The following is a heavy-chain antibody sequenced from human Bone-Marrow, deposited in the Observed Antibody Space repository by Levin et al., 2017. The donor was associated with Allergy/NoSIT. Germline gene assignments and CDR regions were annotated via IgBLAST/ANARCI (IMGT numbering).Heavy chain of an antibody. Sequence: AGGSLRLSCAASGFTFSSYSMNWVRQAPGKGLEWVSSIRSSSSYIYYADSVKGRFTISTDNAKNSLYLQMNSLRAEDTAVYYCARWGYGDYSEFDSWGQGTLVTVSS. CDR3: ARWGYGDYSEFDS. CDR1: GFTFSSYS. J-gene: IGHJ4*02. D-gene: IGHD4-17*01. CDR2: IRSSSSYI. V-gene: IGHV3-21*01.